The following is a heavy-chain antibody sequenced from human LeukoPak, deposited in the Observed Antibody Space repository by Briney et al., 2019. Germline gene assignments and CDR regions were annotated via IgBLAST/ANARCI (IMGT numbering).Heavy chain of an antibody. D-gene: IGHD3-9*01. CDR3: ASEQAYDHLPGHYKTEYFQQ. CDR2: VSHRGRN. J-gene: IGHJ1*01. CDR1: GGSISTDRYL. V-gene: IGHV4-39*02. Sequence: SETLSLTCAVSGGSISTDRYLWGWLRQSPGKGLEWIGSVSHRGRNHYRSSLKSRVTISVDASNNHFSLRLKSVTAADTATYYCASEQAYDHLPGHYKTEYFQQWGQGSLVTVSS.